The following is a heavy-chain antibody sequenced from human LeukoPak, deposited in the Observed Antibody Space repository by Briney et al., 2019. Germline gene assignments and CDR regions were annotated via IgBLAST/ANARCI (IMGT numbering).Heavy chain of an antibody. Sequence: GGSLRLSCAASGFTFSSYSMIWVRQAPGKGLEWVSYISRTSHTIYYADSVKGRFTISRDNAKNSLYLQMNSLRDEDTAVYYCARSTYYYDSSGYLYPSFFDYWGQGNLVTVSS. CDR1: GFTFSSYS. CDR3: ARSTYYYDSSGYLYPSFFDY. CDR2: ISRTSHTI. D-gene: IGHD3-22*01. V-gene: IGHV3-48*02. J-gene: IGHJ4*02.